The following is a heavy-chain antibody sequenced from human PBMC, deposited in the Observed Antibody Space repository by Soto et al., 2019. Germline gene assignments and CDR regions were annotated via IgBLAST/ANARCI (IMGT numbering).Heavy chain of an antibody. CDR1: GFIFTIFG. Sequence: PGWSLRLSCATAGFIFTIFGMHWVRQAPGRGLELIAFISSGSTTIKYADSVRGRFTVSRDNAKSSLFLQMDSLRDEETGVYYCAREVALAGTWGILGHWGQGDQVTVSS. J-gene: IGHJ4*02. V-gene: IGHV3-48*02. CDR2: ISSGSTTI. CDR3: AREVALAGTWGILGH. D-gene: IGHD6-19*01.